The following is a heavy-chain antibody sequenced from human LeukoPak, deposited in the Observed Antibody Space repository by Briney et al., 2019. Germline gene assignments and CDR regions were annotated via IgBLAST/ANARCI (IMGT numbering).Heavy chain of an antibody. J-gene: IGHJ4*02. CDR1: GYTLTELS. CDR2: FDPEDGEK. CDR3: ATDRSLIGHHHYDY. Sequence: ASVKVSCKVSGYTLTELSMHWVRQAPGKGLEWMGGFDPEDGEKIYAQKFQGRVTMTEDTSTDTAYMELSSLRSEDTAVYYCATDRSLIGHHHYDYWGQGTLVTVSS. V-gene: IGHV1-24*01. D-gene: IGHD2-8*01.